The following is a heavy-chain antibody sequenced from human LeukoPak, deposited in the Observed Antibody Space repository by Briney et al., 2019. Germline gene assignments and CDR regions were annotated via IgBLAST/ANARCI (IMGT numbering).Heavy chain of an antibody. J-gene: IGHJ6*02. D-gene: IGHD5-18*01. CDR1: GFTFSSYA. Sequence: GGSLRLSCAASGFTFSSYAMHWVRQAPGKGLEWVAVIWYDGSHKYYEDSVKGRFTISRDNSKNTLYLQKKSVRVEDTAVYYCARDRGSAMDPYVMDVWGQGTTVTVSS. CDR3: ARDRGSAMDPYVMDV. CDR2: IWYDGSHK. V-gene: IGHV3-33*01.